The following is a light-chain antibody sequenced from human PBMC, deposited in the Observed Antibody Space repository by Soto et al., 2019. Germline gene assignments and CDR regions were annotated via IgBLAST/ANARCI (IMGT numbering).Light chain of an antibody. V-gene: IGKV1-5*03. J-gene: IGKJ2*01. CDR2: TAS. CDR3: QQDISYLYT. CDR1: QSISSY. Sequence: DIQMTQSPSTLSASVGDRVTITCRASQSISSYLAWYQQKPGKAPKLLIYTASSLESGVPSRFSGRGTGTEFTLTISILKPDDFATYYCQQDISYLYTFGQGTKLEMK.